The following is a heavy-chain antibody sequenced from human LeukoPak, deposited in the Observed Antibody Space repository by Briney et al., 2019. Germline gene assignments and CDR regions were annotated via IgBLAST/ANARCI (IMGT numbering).Heavy chain of an antibody. CDR2: INTNTGNP. CDR1: GYTFTSYA. J-gene: IGHJ4*02. D-gene: IGHD3-9*01. CDR3: ARDTGTELLRYFDWLPQKLDGNDY. V-gene: IGHV7-4-1*02. Sequence: ASVKVSCKASGYTFTSYAMNWVRQAPGQGLEWMGWINTNTGNPTYAQGFTGRFVFSLDTSVSTAYLQISSLKAEDTAVYYCARDTGTELLRYFDWLPQKLDGNDYWGQGTLVTVSS.